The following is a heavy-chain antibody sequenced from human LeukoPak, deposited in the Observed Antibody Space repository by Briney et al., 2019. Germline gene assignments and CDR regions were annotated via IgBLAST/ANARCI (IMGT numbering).Heavy chain of an antibody. D-gene: IGHD3-10*01. CDR3: AREPYYYGSGSYYSFDY. CDR2: INHSGST. CDR1: GGSFSGYY. J-gene: IGHJ4*02. V-gene: IGHV4-34*01. Sequence: PSETLSLTCAVDGGSFSGYYWSWIRQPPGKGLEWIGEINHSGSTNYNPSLKSRVTISVDTSKNQFSLKLSSVTAADTAVYYCAREPYYYGSGSYYSFDYWGQGTLVTVSS.